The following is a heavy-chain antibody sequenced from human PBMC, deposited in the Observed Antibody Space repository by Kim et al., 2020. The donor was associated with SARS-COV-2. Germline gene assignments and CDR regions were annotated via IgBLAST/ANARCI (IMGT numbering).Heavy chain of an antibody. Sequence: SETLSLTCTVSGGSISSGGYYWSWLRQHPGKGLEWIVYIYYSGSTYYNPSLKSRVTISVDTSKNQFSLKLSSVTAADTAVYYCARVIYYDFWSGRGQFDYWGQGTLVTVSS. V-gene: IGHV4-31*03. CDR2: IYYSGST. D-gene: IGHD3-3*01. J-gene: IGHJ4*02. CDR1: GGSISSGGYY. CDR3: ARVIYYDFWSGRGQFDY.